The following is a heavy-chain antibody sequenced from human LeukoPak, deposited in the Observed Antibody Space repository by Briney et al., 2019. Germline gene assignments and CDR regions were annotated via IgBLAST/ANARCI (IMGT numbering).Heavy chain of an antibody. CDR1: GGSISSYY. CDR2: IYYSGST. J-gene: IGHJ1*01. Sequence: SETLSLTCTVSGGSISSYYWSWIRQPPGKGLEWIGYIYYSGSTYYNPSLKSRVTISVDTSKNQFSLKLSSVTAADTAAYYCARRGSSKPFQHWGQGTLVTVSS. CDR3: ARRGSSKPFQH. D-gene: IGHD6-13*01. V-gene: IGHV4-59*08.